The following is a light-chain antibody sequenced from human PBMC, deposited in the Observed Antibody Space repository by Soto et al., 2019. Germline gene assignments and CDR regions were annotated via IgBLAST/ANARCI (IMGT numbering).Light chain of an antibody. CDR3: QQYHSYWT. V-gene: IGKV1-5*01. CDR2: DAS. CDR1: QSISGW. J-gene: IGKJ1*01. Sequence: DIQMTQSPATRSASVGDRVTITCRASQSISGWLAWYQQKPGKAPKLLIYDASSLESGVPQRFSGSGSGTEFTLTISSLQTDDFSTYDCQQYHSYWTFGQGTKVDIK.